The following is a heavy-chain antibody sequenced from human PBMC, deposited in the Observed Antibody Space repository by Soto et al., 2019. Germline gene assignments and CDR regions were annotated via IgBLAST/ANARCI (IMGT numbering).Heavy chain of an antibody. CDR1: GGSFSGYY. D-gene: IGHD6-19*01. CDR2: INHSGSA. J-gene: IGHJ5*02. V-gene: IGHV4-34*01. Sequence: PSETLSLTCAVYGGSFSGYYWSWIRQPPGRGLEWIGEINHSGSANYNPSLKSRLTISVDTSKNQFSLKLSSVTAADTAVYYCARASYLPSVGIAVAGIPSPWGQGTLVTVSS. CDR3: ARASYLPSVGIAVAGIPSP.